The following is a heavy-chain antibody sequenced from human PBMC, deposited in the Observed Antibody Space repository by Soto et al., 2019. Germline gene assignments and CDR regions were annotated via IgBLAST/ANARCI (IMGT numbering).Heavy chain of an antibody. CDR3: ARHVPYTSGWYDY. V-gene: IGHV4-59*08. Sequence: SETLSLTCTVPGGSIRNYYWSWIRQPPWKGLEWIGYIYYSGIPYYNPSLKSRVTISVDTSKNQFSLNLSSVTAADTAVYYCARHVPYTSGWYDYWGQGTLVTVS. CDR1: GGSIRNYY. J-gene: IGHJ4*02. D-gene: IGHD6-19*01. CDR2: IYYSGIP.